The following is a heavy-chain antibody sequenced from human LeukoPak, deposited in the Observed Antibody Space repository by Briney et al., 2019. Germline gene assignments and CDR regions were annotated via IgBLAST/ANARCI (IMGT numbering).Heavy chain of an antibody. J-gene: IGHJ4*02. CDR2: INPSGGST. D-gene: IGHD2-15*01. CDR1: GYTFTTYY. V-gene: IGHV1-46*01. Sequence: ASVKVSCKASGYTFTTYYFHWVRQALGQGLEWMGIINPSGGSTSYAQKFQDRVTMTRDTSTSTLYMELTSLRSEDTAVYYCARDVSGGNCLFDYWGQGTLVTVSS. CDR3: ARDVSGGNCLFDY.